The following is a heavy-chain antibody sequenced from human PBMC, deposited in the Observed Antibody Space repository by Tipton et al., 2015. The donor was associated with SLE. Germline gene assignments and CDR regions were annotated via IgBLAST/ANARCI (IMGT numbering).Heavy chain of an antibody. CDR2: IYHSGNT. CDR1: GASFISGPYS. V-gene: IGHV4-30-2*05. J-gene: IGHJ4*02. D-gene: IGHD4-17*01. CDR3: ARGGIDYGDYEGGPGFDY. Sequence: TLFLTCAVSGASFISGPYSWSWIRQTPGKGLEWIGYIYHSGNTYYNPSLESRVTISIDTSKNQFSLKLTSVTAADTAVYYCARGGIDYGDYEGGPGFDYWGQGTLVTVSS.